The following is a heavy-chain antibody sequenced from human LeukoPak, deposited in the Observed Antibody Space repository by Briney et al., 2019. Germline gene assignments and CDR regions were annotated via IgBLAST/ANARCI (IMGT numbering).Heavy chain of an antibody. V-gene: IGHV3-30-3*01. CDR1: GFTFSSYA. CDR3: ARDGIAAAGYYFDY. J-gene: IGHJ4*02. D-gene: IGHD6-13*01. CDR2: ISYDGSNK. Sequence: GRSLRLSCAASGFTFSSYAMHWVRQAPGKGLEWVAVISYDGSNKYYADSVKGRFTISRDNSKNTLYLQMNSLRAEDTAVYYCARDGIAAAGYYFDYWGQGTLVTVSS.